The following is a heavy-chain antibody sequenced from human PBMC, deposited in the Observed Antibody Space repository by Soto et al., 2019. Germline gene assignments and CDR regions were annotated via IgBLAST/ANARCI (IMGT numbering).Heavy chain of an antibody. J-gene: IGHJ6*02. CDR2: MYNTGST. D-gene: IGHD2-21*02. CDR1: GGSISSYY. Sequence: SETLSLTCTVSGGSISSYYWSWILQPPGKGLEWIGYMYNTGSTIYNPSLKSRVTISVDTSKNQFSLKLNSVTAADTAVYYCARDLWGYCGADCYPLDVWSQGTTVTVS. CDR3: ARDLWGYCGADCYPLDV. V-gene: IGHV4-59*01.